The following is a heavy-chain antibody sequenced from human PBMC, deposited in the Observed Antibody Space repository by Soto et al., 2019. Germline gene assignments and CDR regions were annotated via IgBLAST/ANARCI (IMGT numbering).Heavy chain of an antibody. J-gene: IGHJ4*02. D-gene: IGHD6-13*01. Sequence: GGSLRLSCAASGFTVSSNYMSWVRQAPGKGLEWVSVIYSGGSTYYADSVKGRFNISRDNSKNTLYLQMNSLRAEDTAVYYCARDQGYSSSWYQYWGQGTLVTVSS. CDR3: ARDQGYSSSWYQY. V-gene: IGHV3-53*01. CDR1: GFTVSSNY. CDR2: IYSGGST.